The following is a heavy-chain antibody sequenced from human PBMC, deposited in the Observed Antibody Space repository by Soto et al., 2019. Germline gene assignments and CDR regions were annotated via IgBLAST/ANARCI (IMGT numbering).Heavy chain of an antibody. CDR2: IYYSGST. D-gene: IGHD2-15*01. CDR3: ARYCSGGSCYPVAAFDI. V-gene: IGHV4-39*01. J-gene: IGHJ3*02. Sequence: QLQLQESGPGLVKPSETLSLTCTVSGGSISSSSYYWGWIRQPPGKGLEWIGSIYYSGSTYYNPSLKSRVTISVDTSKNQFSLKLSSVTAADTAVYYCARYCSGGSCYPVAAFDIWGQGTMVTVSS. CDR1: GGSISSSSYY.